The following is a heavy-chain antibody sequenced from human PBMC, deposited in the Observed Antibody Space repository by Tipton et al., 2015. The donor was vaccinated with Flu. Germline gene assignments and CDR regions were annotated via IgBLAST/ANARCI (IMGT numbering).Heavy chain of an antibody. Sequence: LRLSCTVSGGSISSYYWSWIRQPPGKGLEWIGYIYYSGSTNYNPSLKSRVTISVDTSKNQFSLKLSSVTAADTPVYYCARYGSVYAFDIWGQGTMVTVSS. CDR3: ARYGSVYAFDI. V-gene: IGHV4-59*01. J-gene: IGHJ3*02. D-gene: IGHD4-17*01. CDR1: GGSISSYY. CDR2: IYYSGST.